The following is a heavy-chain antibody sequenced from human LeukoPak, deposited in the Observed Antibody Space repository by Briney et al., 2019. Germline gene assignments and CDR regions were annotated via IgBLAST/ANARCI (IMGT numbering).Heavy chain of an antibody. Sequence: GASVKVSCKASGYTFTSYGISWVRQAPGQGLEWMGWISAYNGNTNYAQKLQGRVTMTTDTSTSTAYMELRSLRSEDTAVYYCARAQNYSSGWHAVPPPYYYYGMDVWGQGTTVTVSS. CDR2: ISAYNGNT. V-gene: IGHV1-18*01. CDR3: ARAQNYSSGWHAVPPPYYYYGMDV. J-gene: IGHJ6*02. CDR1: GYTFTSYG. D-gene: IGHD6-19*01.